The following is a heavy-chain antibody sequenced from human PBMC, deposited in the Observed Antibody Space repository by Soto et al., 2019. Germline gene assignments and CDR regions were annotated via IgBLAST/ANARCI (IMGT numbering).Heavy chain of an antibody. CDR3: ATWHLQEHAYAI. V-gene: IGHV3-53*01. CDR2: FYDLDGT. J-gene: IGHJ3*02. CDR1: GFTVSGKKY. D-gene: IGHD1-1*01. Sequence: DVQLVASGGALIQPGESLRLSCAAFGFTVSGKKYVAWVRQAPGKGLEWVSGFYDLDGTYYADSVKGRFTTSSDSSRTTVYLIMTDLRPDDTAVYSCATWHLQEHAYAIWGQGTTVTVSS.